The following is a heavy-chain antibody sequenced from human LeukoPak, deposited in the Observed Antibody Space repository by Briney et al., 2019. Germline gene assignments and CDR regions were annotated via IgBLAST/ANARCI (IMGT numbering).Heavy chain of an antibody. CDR3: ARRRYSSTWAY. CDR1: GYTFTSYG. D-gene: IGHD6-13*01. J-gene: IGHJ4*02. CDR2: ISAYNGNT. Sequence: GASVKVSCKASGYTFTSYGISWVRHAPGQGLEWMGWISAYNGNTNYAQKLQGRDTMTTDTSTSTAYMELRSLRSDGTAGYYCARRRYSSTWAYWGEKTLGSVSS. V-gene: IGHV1-18*01.